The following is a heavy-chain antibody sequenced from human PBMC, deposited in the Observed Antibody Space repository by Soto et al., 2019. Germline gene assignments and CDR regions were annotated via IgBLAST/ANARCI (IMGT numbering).Heavy chain of an antibody. Sequence: QPGGSLRLSCAASGFTFSSYAMHWVRQAPGKGLEWVAVISYDGSNKYYADSVKGRFTISRDNSKNTLYLQMNSLRAEDTAVYYCARGGMTAIRDAFDIWGQGTMVTVSS. CDR1: GFTFSSYA. CDR2: ISYDGSNK. J-gene: IGHJ3*02. V-gene: IGHV3-30-3*01. D-gene: IGHD2-21*02. CDR3: ARGGMTAIRDAFDI.